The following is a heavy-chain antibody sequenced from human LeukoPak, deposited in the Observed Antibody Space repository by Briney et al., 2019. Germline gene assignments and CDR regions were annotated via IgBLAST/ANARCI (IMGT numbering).Heavy chain of an antibody. CDR3: ARGRASGIVGAANY. J-gene: IGHJ4*02. D-gene: IGHD1-26*01. Sequence: GGSLRLSCAASGFTFSSYSMNWVRQAPGKGLERVANIKDDGTEKHYVDSLRGRFTISRDNAKNSLYLQMNSLRAEDTAVYYCARGRASGIVGAANYWGQGTLVTVSS. CDR1: GFTFSSYS. CDR2: IKDDGTEK. V-gene: IGHV3-7*01.